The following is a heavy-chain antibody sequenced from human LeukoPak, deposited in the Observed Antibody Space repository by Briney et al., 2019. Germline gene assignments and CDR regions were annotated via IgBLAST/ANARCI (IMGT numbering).Heavy chain of an antibody. CDR2: IYTSGTT. J-gene: IGHJ4*02. D-gene: IGHD6-13*01. CDR3: ARDTLIAAFDY. CDR1: GGSISSGSYY. V-gene: IGHV4-61*02. Sequence: SETLSLTCTDSGGSISSGSYYWSWIRQPAGEGLEWIGRIYTSGTTNYNPSLKSRVTISVDTSKNQFSLKLSSVTAADTAVYYCARDTLIAAFDYWGQGTLVTVSS.